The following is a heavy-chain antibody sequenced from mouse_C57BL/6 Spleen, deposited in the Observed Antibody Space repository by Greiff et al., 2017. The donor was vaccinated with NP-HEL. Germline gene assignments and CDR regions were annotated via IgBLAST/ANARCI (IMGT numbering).Heavy chain of an antibody. CDR1: GYAFSSYW. CDR2: IYPGDGDT. J-gene: IGHJ4*01. D-gene: IGHD3-2*02. CDR3: AREGSSGPYAMDY. V-gene: IGHV1-80*01. Sequence: VQLQQSGAELVKPGASVKISCKASGYAFSSYWMNWVKQRPGKGLEWIGQIYPGDGDTNYNGKFKGKATLTADKYSSTAYMQLSSLTSEDSAVYFCAREGSSGPYAMDYWGQGTSVTVSS.